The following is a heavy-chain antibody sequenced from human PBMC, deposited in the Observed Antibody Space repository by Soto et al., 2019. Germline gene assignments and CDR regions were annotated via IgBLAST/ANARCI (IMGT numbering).Heavy chain of an antibody. Sequence: GASVKVSCKASGYTFTGYYMHWVRQAPGQGLEWMGWINPNSGGTNYAQKFQGRVTMTRDTSISTAYMELSSLRSEDTAVYYCAREGGRQLANWFDPWGQGTLVTVSS. V-gene: IGHV1-2*02. CDR3: AREGGRQLANWFDP. CDR1: GYTFTGYY. CDR2: INPNSGGT. J-gene: IGHJ5*02. D-gene: IGHD6-6*01.